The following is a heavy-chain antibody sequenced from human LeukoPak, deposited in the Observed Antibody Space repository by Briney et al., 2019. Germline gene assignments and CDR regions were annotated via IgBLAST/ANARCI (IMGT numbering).Heavy chain of an antibody. CDR1: GYTFTSYG. D-gene: IGHD3-22*01. CDR3: ARSPTYYYDSSGLYYYYYYMDV. Sequence: GASVKVSCKASGYTFTSYGISRVRQAPGQGLEWMGWISAYNGKTNYAQKLQGRVTMTTDTSTSTAYMELRSLRSDDTAVYYCARSPTYYYDSSGLYYYYYYMDVWGKGTTVTVSS. CDR2: ISAYNGKT. J-gene: IGHJ6*03. V-gene: IGHV1-18*01.